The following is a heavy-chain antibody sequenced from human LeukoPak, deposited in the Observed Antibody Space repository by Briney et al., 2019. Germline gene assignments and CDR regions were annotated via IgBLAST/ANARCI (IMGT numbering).Heavy chain of an antibody. CDR2: INPSGGST. J-gene: IGHJ4*02. CDR3: ATARVRLGELSLPEVRDD. CDR1: GYTFTSYY. Sequence: ASVKVSCKASGYTFTSYYMHWVRQAPGQGLEWMGIINPSGGSTSYAQKFQGRVTMTRDTSTSTVYMELSSLRSEDTAVYYCATARVRLGELSLPEVRDDWGQGTLISVSS. V-gene: IGHV1-46*01. D-gene: IGHD3-16*02.